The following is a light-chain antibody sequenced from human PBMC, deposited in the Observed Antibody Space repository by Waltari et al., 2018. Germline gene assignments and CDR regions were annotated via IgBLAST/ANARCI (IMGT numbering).Light chain of an antibody. Sequence: QSVLTQPPSVSAAPGQKVTISCSGNSSNIGNYYVSWYHQVPGATPKLLIFENNQRPSGIPDRFSASKSGTSATLGITGLQIGDEADYYCATWDNSLREVVFGGGTKLTVL. CDR1: SSNIGNYY. CDR3: ATWDNSLREVV. J-gene: IGLJ2*01. CDR2: ENN. V-gene: IGLV1-51*01.